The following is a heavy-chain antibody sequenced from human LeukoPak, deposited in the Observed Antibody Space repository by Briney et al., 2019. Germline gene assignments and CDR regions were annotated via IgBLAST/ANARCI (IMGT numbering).Heavy chain of an antibody. CDR3: ARDTNWNYGWFDP. V-gene: IGHV4-59*01. J-gene: IGHJ5*02. CDR2: IYSSGTT. Sequence: SETLSLTCTVSGGSISSYYWSWIRQPPGKGLEWIGNIYSSGTTNYNPSLKSRVTISMDTSKNQFSLKLSSVTAADTAVYYCARDTNWNYGWFDPWGQGTLVTVSS. CDR1: GGSISSYY. D-gene: IGHD1-7*01.